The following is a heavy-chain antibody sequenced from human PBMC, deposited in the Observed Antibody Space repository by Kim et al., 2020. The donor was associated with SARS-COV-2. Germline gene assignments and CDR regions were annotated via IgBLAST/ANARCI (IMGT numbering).Heavy chain of an antibody. CDR3: SWGKGISGPGNYFDC. J-gene: IGHJ4*02. V-gene: IGHV3-15*01. Sequence: GGSLRLSCAASGVTVSNEYMSWVRQTPGKGLEWVGRIKSKTYGATTDYAAPVEGRFTISRDASKNTLYLQMDSLKTEDTGVYYCSWGKGISGPGNYFDCWGQGTLVTVSS. CDR1: GVTVSNEY. D-gene: IGHD1-26*01. CDR2: IKSKTYGATT.